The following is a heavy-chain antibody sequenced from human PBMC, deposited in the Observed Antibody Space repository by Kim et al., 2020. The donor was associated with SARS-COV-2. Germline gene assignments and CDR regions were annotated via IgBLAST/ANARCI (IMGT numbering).Heavy chain of an antibody. CDR3: ARASPHWYDSSGYYSNDDY. D-gene: IGHD3-22*01. V-gene: IGHV4-31*03. Sequence: SETLSLTCTVSGGSISSGGYYWSWIRQHPGKGLEWIGYIYYSGSTYYNPSLKSRVTISVDTSKNQFSLKLSSVTAADTAVYYCARASPHWYDSSGYYSNDDYWGQGTLVTVSS. CDR1: GGSISSGGYY. CDR2: IYYSGST. J-gene: IGHJ4*02.